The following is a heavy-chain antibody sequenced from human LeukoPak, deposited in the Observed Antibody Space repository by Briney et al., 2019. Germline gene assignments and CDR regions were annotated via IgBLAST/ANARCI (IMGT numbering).Heavy chain of an antibody. D-gene: IGHD4-17*01. J-gene: IGHJ3*02. CDR1: GGSISSYY. CDR3: ARRVGDYGDNRDALDI. V-gene: IGHV4-59*08. CDR2: IYYIGST. Sequence: PSETLSLTCTVSGGSISSYYWSWIRQPPGKGLEWIGYIYYIGSTNYNPSLKSRVTISVDTSKNQFSLKLSSVTAADTAVYYCARRVGDYGDNRDALDIWGQGTMVTVSS.